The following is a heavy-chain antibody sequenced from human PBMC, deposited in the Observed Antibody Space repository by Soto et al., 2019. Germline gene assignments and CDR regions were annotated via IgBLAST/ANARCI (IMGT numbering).Heavy chain of an antibody. J-gene: IGHJ3*02. Sequence: SETLSLTCAVYGGSFSVYYWSWIRQPPGKGLEWIGEINHSGSTNYNPSLKSRVTISVDTSKNQFSLKLSSVTAADTAVYYCARGREQLNAFDIWGQGTMVTVSS. CDR3: ARGREQLNAFDI. V-gene: IGHV4-34*01. CDR2: INHSGST. D-gene: IGHD6-13*01. CDR1: GGSFSVYY.